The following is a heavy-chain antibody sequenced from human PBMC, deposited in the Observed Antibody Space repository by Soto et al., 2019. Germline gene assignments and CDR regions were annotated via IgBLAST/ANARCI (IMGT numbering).Heavy chain of an antibody. D-gene: IGHD2-2*01. CDR2: IIPIFGTA. CDR1: GGTFSSYA. Sequence: GASVKVSCKASGGTFSSYAISWVRQAPGQGLEWMGGIIPIFGTANYAQKFQGRVTITADESTSTAYMELSSLRSEDTAVYYCARTPYCISTSCLYNWFDPWGQGTLVTVSS. CDR3: ARTPYCISTSCLYNWFDP. V-gene: IGHV1-69*13. J-gene: IGHJ5*02.